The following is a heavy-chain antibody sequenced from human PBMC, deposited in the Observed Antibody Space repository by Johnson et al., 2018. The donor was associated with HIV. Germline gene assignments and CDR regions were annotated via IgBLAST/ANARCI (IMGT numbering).Heavy chain of an antibody. Sequence: QVQLVESGGGVVQPGGSLRLSCAASGFTFSSYGMHWVRQAPGKGLEWVSAISGSGGSTYYAASVKGRFTISRDNSKNTLYLQMNSLRAEDTAVYYCARGREGGNYQGGAFDIWGQGTMVTVSS. CDR2: ISGSGGST. D-gene: IGHD1-26*01. J-gene: IGHJ3*02. CDR1: GFTFSSYG. CDR3: ARGREGGNYQGGAFDI. V-gene: IGHV3-NL1*01.